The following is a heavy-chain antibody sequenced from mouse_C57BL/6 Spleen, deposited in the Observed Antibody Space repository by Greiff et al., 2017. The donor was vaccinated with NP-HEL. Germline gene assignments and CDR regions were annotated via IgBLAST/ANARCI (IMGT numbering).Heavy chain of an antibody. V-gene: IGHV1-52*01. CDR1: GYTFTSYW. Sequence: QVHVKQPGAELVRPGSSVKLSCKASGYTFTSYWMHWVKQRPIQGLEWIGNIDPSDSETHYNQKFKDKATLTVDKSSSTAYMQLSSLTSEDSAVYYCAAGIYYGPFAYWGQGTLVTVSA. CDR2: IDPSDSET. J-gene: IGHJ3*01. CDR3: AAGIYYGPFAY. D-gene: IGHD2-1*01.